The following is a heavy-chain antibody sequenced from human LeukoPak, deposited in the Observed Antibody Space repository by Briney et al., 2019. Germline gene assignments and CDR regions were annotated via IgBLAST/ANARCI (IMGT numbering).Heavy chain of an antibody. CDR3: AGALNYGDYFDY. J-gene: IGHJ4*02. Sequence: SETLSLTCAVYGGSFSGYYWSWIRQPPGKGLEWIGEINHSGSTNYNPSLKSRVTISVDTSKNQFSLKLSSVTAADTAVYYCAGALNYGDYFDYWGQGTLVTVSS. D-gene: IGHD4-17*01. CDR1: GGSFSGYY. CDR2: INHSGST. V-gene: IGHV4-34*01.